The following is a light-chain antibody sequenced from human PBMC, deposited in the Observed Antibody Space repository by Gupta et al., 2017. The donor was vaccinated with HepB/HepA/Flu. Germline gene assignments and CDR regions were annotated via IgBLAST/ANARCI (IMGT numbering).Light chain of an antibody. Sequence: QSVLSQPPSASGTPERGVTISCSGSWSNIGSNYVQWYQQLPGTAPKVLIDKTNQRPSGVPDRFSCSTSGTSESLALRGLRSEDEAESYCAASDNRLSGEFVGTGTKLTVL. J-gene: IGLJ1*01. CDR3: AASDNRLSGEF. V-gene: IGLV1-47*01. CDR1: WSNIGSNY. CDR2: KTN.